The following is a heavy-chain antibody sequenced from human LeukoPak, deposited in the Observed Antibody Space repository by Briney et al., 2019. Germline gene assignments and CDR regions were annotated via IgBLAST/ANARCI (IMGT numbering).Heavy chain of an antibody. CDR2: INHSGRT. V-gene: IGHV4-34*01. D-gene: IGHD2-2*01. CDR1: GGSFSGYY. J-gene: IGHJ4*02. Sequence: SETLSLTCAVYGGSFSGYYWSWIRQPPGKGLEWIGEINHSGRTNYNPSLKSRVTISVDTSKNQFSLKLSSVTAADTAVYYCARGQGAIIVVVPAAAAGFDYWGQGTLVTVSS. CDR3: ARGQGAIIVVVPAAAAGFDY.